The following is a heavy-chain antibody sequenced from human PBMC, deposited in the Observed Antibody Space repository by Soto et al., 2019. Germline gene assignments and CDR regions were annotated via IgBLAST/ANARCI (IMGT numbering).Heavy chain of an antibody. D-gene: IGHD2-2*03. J-gene: IGHJ6*02. V-gene: IGHV4-39*01. CDR2: IYSSENT. CDR1: GGSVSSNSYS. CDR3: ARLNGNCVSANCHGYYGMDV. Sequence: SETLSLTCTVSGGSVSSNSYSWGWIRQSPGKGLEWIGTIYSSENTYYNPSLLSRVTISVDTSKNEFSLRLSSVTAADTAVYYCARLNGNCVSANCHGYYGMDVWGQGTTVT.